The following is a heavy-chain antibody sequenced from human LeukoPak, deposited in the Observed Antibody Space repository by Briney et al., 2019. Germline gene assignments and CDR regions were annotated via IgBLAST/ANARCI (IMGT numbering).Heavy chain of an antibody. V-gene: IGHV4-59*01. D-gene: IGHD3-22*01. CDR1: GGSISSYY. CDR2: IYYSGST. Sequence: PSETLSLTCTVSGGSISSYYWSWIRQTPGKGLEWIGYIYYSGSTNYYPSLTSRVTISVDTSKNQFSLKPSSVTAADTAVYYCAGQDDSPPHDAFDIWGQGTMVTVSS. CDR3: AGQDDSPPHDAFDI. J-gene: IGHJ3*02.